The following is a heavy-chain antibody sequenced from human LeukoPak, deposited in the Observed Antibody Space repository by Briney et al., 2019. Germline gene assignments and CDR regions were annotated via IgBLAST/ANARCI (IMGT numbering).Heavy chain of an antibody. CDR1: GFTFSSYA. CDR3: AKHPAAFIDPGQVWYFDY. Sequence: PGGSLRLSCAASGFTFSSYAMSWVRQAPGKGLEWVSVISGSGGSTYYADSVKGRFIISRDNSKSTLYLQMNSLRAEDTAVYYCAKHPAAFIDPGQVWYFDYWGQGTLVTVSS. V-gene: IGHV3-23*01. J-gene: IGHJ4*02. CDR2: ISGSGGST. D-gene: IGHD1-26*01.